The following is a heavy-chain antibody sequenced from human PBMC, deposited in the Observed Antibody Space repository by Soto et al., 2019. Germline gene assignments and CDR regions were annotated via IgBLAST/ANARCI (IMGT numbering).Heavy chain of an antibody. Sequence: EVQLLESGGGLVQPRGSLRLSCAASGFTFSSYAMSWVRQAPGKGLEWVSLISGSFNRTYYADSVKGRFIISRDNSKNTVYLQMNSLRVEDTAVYYCAKDLGAHGLPDRGQGTLVTVSS. J-gene: IGHJ4*02. CDR1: GFTFSSYA. V-gene: IGHV3-23*01. CDR2: ISGSFNRT. CDR3: AKDLGAHGLPD.